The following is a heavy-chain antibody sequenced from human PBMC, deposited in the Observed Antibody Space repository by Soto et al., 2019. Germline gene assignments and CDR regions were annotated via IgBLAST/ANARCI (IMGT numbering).Heavy chain of an antibody. J-gene: IGHJ6*02. Sequence: SVKVSCKASGGTFSSYAISWVRQAPGQGLEWMGGIIPIFGTANYAQKFQGRVTITADESTSTAYMELSSLRSEDTAVYYCAREVASECYLSGGPWAQYYYYCGMDVWGQGTTVTVSS. D-gene: IGHD2-21*01. CDR3: AREVASECYLSGGPWAQYYYYCGMDV. CDR2: IIPIFGTA. CDR1: GGTFSSYA. V-gene: IGHV1-69*13.